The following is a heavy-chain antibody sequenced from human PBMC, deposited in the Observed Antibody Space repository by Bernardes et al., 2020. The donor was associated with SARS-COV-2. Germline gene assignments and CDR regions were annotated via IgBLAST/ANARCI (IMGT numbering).Heavy chain of an antibody. CDR1: GGSISSSSYY. D-gene: IGHD3-3*01. CDR3: ARPIFDGPVGRWYFDL. J-gene: IGHJ2*01. Sequence: SETLSLTCTVSGGSISSSSYYWGWIHQPPGKGLEWIGSIYYSGSTYYNPSLKSRVTISVDTSKNQFSLKLSSVTAADTAVYYCARPIFDGPVGRWYFDLWGRGTLVTVSS. V-gene: IGHV4-39*01. CDR2: IYYSGST.